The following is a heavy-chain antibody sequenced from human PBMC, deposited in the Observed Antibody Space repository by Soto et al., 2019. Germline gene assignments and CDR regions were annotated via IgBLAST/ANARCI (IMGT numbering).Heavy chain of an antibody. D-gene: IGHD2-2*01. CDR1: GYTFTDYY. V-gene: IGHV1-2*02. CDR2: INPNSGAT. CDR3: ARDLVPAAISFYGMDV. J-gene: IGHJ6*02. Sequence: ASVKVSCKASGYTFTDYYIHWVRQAPGQGLEWMGWINPNSGATNYAQKFQGRVTMTRDTSISTAYMELSRLRSDDTTVYYCARDLVPAAISFYGMDVWGQGTTVTVSS.